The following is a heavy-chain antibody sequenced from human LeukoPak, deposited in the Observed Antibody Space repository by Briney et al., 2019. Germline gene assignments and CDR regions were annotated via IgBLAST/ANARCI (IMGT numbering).Heavy chain of an antibody. CDR2: ITSGTTYI. Sequence: GRSLRLSCAASGFTFSDYNMNWVRQSPEKGLEWVSSITSGTTYIYYADSVRGRFTLSRDNAKNSPYLQMNSLRAEDTAVYYCARWPYSSSYYFDYWGQGTLVTVSS. CDR1: GFTFSDYN. D-gene: IGHD6-6*01. CDR3: ARWPYSSSYYFDY. V-gene: IGHV3-21*01. J-gene: IGHJ4*02.